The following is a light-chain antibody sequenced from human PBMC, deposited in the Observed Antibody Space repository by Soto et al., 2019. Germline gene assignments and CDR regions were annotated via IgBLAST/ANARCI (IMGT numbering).Light chain of an antibody. CDR1: QSVLYSSYNKSY. J-gene: IGKJ5*01. CDR3: QQYYSTLIT. Sequence: DIALTQSPDSLALSLGERATMNCKSSQSVLYSSYNKSYLAWYQVKPGRPPKLLFSWASTRESGVPDRFSGGGSGTHFTLTISSLQAEDVAVYYCQQYYSTLITFGQGTRLEIK. V-gene: IGKV4-1*01. CDR2: WAS.